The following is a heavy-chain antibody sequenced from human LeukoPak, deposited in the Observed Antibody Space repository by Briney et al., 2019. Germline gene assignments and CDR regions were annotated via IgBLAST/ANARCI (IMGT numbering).Heavy chain of an antibody. D-gene: IGHD2-8*01. CDR1: GFTFSDAW. Sequence: GGSLRLSCAASGFTFSDAWMSWVRQAPGKGLEGVGRIKSKSAGGATDYAAPVKGRFTISRDDSKNTLYVQMNSLRAEDTAFYYCTTERLAKWAFDLWGQGAMVTVSS. V-gene: IGHV3-15*05. J-gene: IGHJ3*01. CDR2: IKSKSAGGAT. CDR3: TTERLAKWAFDL.